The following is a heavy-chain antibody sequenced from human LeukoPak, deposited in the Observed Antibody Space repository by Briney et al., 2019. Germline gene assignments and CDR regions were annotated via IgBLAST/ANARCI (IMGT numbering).Heavy chain of an antibody. CDR1: GGSISSGGYS. CDR2: IYHSGST. D-gene: IGHD3-22*01. V-gene: IGHV4-30-2*01. Sequence: SETLSLTCAVSGGSISSGGYSWSWIRQPPGKGLEWIGYIYHSGSTYYNPSLKSRVTISVDRSKNQFSLKLSSVTAADTAVYYSARGSNYYDSSGYLTGAFDIWGQGTMVTVSS. CDR3: ARGSNYYDSSGYLTGAFDI. J-gene: IGHJ3*02.